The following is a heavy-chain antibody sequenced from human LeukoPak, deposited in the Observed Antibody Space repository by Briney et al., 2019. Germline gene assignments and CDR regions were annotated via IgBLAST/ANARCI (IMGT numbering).Heavy chain of an antibody. CDR3: ARVITQITIFGVVIMTYMDV. CDR1: GYTFTSYC. V-gene: IGHV1-18*01. CDR2: ISAYNGNT. J-gene: IGHJ6*03. Sequence: ASVKVSCKASGYTFTSYCISWVRQAPGQGLEWLGWISAYNGNTNYAQKLQGRVTMTTDTSTSTAYMELRSLRSDDTAVYYCARVITQITIFGVVIMTYMDVWGKGTTVTVSS. D-gene: IGHD3-3*01.